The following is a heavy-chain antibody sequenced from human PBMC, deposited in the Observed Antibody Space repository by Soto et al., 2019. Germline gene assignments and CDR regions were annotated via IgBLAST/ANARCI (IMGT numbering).Heavy chain of an antibody. Sequence: QVQLVESGGGLVRPGGSLRLSCAASGFTFSDYYMTWIRQAPGKGLEWVSYITGSSDYTNYADSVKGRFTISRDNVKNSLSLQMNILRAEDTTVYYCAREYYYGMDVWGQGTTVTVSS. J-gene: IGHJ6*02. V-gene: IGHV3-11*05. CDR2: ITGSSDYT. CDR1: GFTFSDYY. CDR3: AREYYYGMDV.